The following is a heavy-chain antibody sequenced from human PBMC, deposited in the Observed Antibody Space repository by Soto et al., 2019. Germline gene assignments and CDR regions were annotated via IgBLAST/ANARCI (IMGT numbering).Heavy chain of an antibody. J-gene: IGHJ4*02. V-gene: IGHV3-23*01. D-gene: IGHD3-10*01. CDR1: GFTFSSYA. CDR2: ISGGGETT. CDR3: AFNSGSGSYYFAY. Sequence: EVQLLESGGGLVQPGGSLRLSCAASGFTFSSYAMWWVRQAPGKGLECVSAISGGGETTYYADSVKGRFTISRDNSKNTLYLQMNSLSAEDTAVYYCAFNSGSGSYYFAYWGQGTLVTVSS.